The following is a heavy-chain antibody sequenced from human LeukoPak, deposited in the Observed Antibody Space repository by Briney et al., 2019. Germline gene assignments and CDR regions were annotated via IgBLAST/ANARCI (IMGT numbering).Heavy chain of an antibody. CDR3: ARAAYYYDSSGYYPDAFDT. CDR1: GGSISSGDYY. D-gene: IGHD3-22*01. Sequence: SETLSLTCTVSGGSISSGDYYWSWIRQPPGKGLEWIGYIYYSGSTYYNPSLKSRVTISVDTSKNQFSLKLSSVTAADTAVYYRARAAYYYDSSGYYPDAFDTWGQGTMVTVSS. CDR2: IYYSGST. V-gene: IGHV4-30-4*08. J-gene: IGHJ3*02.